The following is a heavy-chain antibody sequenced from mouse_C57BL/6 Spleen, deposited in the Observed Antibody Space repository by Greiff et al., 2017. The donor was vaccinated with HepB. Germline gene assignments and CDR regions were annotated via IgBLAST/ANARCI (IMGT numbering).Heavy chain of an antibody. CDR1: GFNIKDDY. J-gene: IGHJ3*01. V-gene: IGHV14-4*01. CDR2: IDPENGDT. Sequence: EVQLPQSGAELVRPGASVKLSCTASGFNIKDDYMHWVKQRPEQGLEWIGWIDPENGDTEYASKFQGKATITADTSSNTAYLQLSSLTSEDTAVYYCTTAPRFAYWGQGTLVTVSA. CDR3: TTAPRFAY.